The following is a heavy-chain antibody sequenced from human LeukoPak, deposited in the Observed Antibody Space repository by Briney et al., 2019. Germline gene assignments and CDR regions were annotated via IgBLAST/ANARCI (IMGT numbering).Heavy chain of an antibody. CDR2: INHSGST. Sequence: SETLSLTCAVYGGSFSGYYWSWIRQPPGKGLEWIGEINHSGSTNYNPSLKSRVTISVDTSKNQFSLKLSSVTAADTAVYYCARDRDDYSNYRTDYYYGMDVWGQGTTVTVSS. D-gene: IGHD4-11*01. CDR1: GGSFSGYY. V-gene: IGHV4-34*01. J-gene: IGHJ6*02. CDR3: ARDRDDYSNYRTDYYYGMDV.